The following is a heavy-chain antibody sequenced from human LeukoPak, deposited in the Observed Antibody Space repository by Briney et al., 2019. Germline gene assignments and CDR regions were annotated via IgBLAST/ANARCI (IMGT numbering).Heavy chain of an antibody. V-gene: IGHV4-39*07. CDR2: IYYSGTT. CDR1: GGSISSSSYY. CDR3: ASDNYDSSGYYSLGY. Sequence: SETLSLTCTVSGGSISSSSYYWAWIRQPPGKGLEWIGSIYYSGTTYYTPSLKSRVTISLATSKNQFSLILTSVTAADTAVYYCASDNYDSSGYYSLGYWGQGTLVTVSS. D-gene: IGHD3-22*01. J-gene: IGHJ4*02.